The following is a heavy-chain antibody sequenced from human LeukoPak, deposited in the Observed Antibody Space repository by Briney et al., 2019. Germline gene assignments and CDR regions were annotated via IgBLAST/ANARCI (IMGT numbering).Heavy chain of an antibody. J-gene: IGHJ4*02. CDR2: INHSGST. D-gene: IGHD2-15*01. V-gene: IGHV4-34*01. CDR1: GGSFSGYY. CDR3: ARDIVVGIDY. Sequence: SETLSLTCAVYGGSFSGYYWSWIRQPPGKGLEWIGEINHSGSTNYNPSLKSRVTISVDTSKNQFSLKLSSVTAADTAVYYCARDIVVGIDYWGQGTLVTVSS.